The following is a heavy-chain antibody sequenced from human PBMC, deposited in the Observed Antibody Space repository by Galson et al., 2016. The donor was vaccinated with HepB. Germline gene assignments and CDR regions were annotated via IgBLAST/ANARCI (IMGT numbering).Heavy chain of an antibody. CDR2: ISTYSGNT. D-gene: IGHD1-20*01. Sequence: SVKVSCKASGYTFTTSGISWVRQAPGQGLEWMGWISTYSGNTKYAQKFQGRVTMTRNTSISTAYMELSSLRSDDTAVYYCARWYSWFHWGQGTLVTVSS. CDR3: ARWYSWFH. V-gene: IGHV1-18*01. CDR1: GYTFTTSG. J-gene: IGHJ4*02.